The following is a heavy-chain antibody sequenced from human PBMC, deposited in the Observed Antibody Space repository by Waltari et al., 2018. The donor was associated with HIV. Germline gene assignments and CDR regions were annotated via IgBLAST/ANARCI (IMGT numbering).Heavy chain of an antibody. CDR2: ISYDGNNK. D-gene: IGHD2-2*01. Sequence: QVQLVESGGGVVQPGRSLRLSCAASGFTFRSYAMHWVRQAPGKGLEGVAVISYDGNNKYYADSVKGRFTISRDNSKNTLYLQMNSLRAEDTAVYYCARDPQYCSSTSCSYYFDYWGQGTLVTVSS. CDR3: ARDPQYCSSTSCSYYFDY. CDR1: GFTFRSYA. J-gene: IGHJ4*02. V-gene: IGHV3-30-3*01.